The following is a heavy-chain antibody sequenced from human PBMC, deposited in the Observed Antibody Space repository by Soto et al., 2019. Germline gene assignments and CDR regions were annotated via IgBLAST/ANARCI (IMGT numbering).Heavy chain of an antibody. CDR2: IYFNGTT. CDR1: GVTLSGYY. CDR3: ARDPLDYGSGSYYPDY. Sequence: SETLSLTCTASGVTLSGYYWSWIRQTPGKTLEWIGCIYFNGTTIYNPSLKSRVTISLDMSKNQFSLKLRSVTATDTAVYYCARDPLDYGSGSYYPDYWGQGTLVTVSS. J-gene: IGHJ4*02. D-gene: IGHD3-10*01. V-gene: IGHV4-59*01.